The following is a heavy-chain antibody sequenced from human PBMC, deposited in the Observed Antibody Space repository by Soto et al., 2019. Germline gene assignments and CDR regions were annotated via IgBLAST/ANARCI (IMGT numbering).Heavy chain of an antibody. CDR3: ARDRWYSSSSAYYYYGMDV. CDR1: GGTFSSYA. J-gene: IGHJ6*02. D-gene: IGHD6-13*01. CDR2: IIPIFGTA. Sequence: ASVKVSCKASGGTFSSYAISWLRQAPGQGLEWMGGIIPIFGTANYAQKFQGRVTITADESTSTAYMELSSLRSEDTAVYYCARDRWYSSSSAYYYYGMDVWGQGTTVTVSS. V-gene: IGHV1-69*13.